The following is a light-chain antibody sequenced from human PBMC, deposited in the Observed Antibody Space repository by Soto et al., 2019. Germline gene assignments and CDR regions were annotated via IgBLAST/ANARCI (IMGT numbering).Light chain of an antibody. CDR2: DAS. J-gene: IGKJ1*01. CDR1: QTISRL. Sequence: DIQLTQTPSTLSASVGDEVTITCRASQTISRLLAWYQQKPGRAPKLLIYDASTLESGVPSRFSGSGSGTEFTLTISSLQPEDFATYYCLQHNSYPWTFGQGTKVDIK. V-gene: IGKV1-5*01. CDR3: LQHNSYPWT.